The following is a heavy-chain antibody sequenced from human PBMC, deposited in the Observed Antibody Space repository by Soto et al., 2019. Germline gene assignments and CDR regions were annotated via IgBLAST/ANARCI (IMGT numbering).Heavy chain of an antibody. Sequence: EVQLLESGGGLVQPGGSLRLSCAASGFTFSSYAMSWVRQAPGKGLEWVSAISGSGGSTYYADSVKGRFTISRDNSKNTLYLQMNSLRAEYTAVYYCAKDPDYSGYGGHFDYWGQGTLVTVSS. J-gene: IGHJ4*02. CDR3: AKDPDYSGYGGHFDY. D-gene: IGHD5-12*01. V-gene: IGHV3-23*01. CDR2: ISGSGGST. CDR1: GFTFSSYA.